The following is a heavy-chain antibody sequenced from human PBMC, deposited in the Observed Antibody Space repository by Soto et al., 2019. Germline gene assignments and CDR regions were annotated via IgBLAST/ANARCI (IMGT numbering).Heavy chain of an antibody. CDR3: ARERGTIAVAAHNWFDP. CDR2: IYYSGST. J-gene: IGHJ5*02. CDR1: GGSISSYY. V-gene: IGHV4-59*01. Sequence: PSETLSLTCTVSGGSISSYYWSWIRQPPGKGLEWIGYIYYSGSTNYNPSLKSRVTISVDTSKNQFSLKLSSVTAADTAVYYCARERGTIAVAAHNWFDPWGQGTLVTVSS. D-gene: IGHD6-19*01.